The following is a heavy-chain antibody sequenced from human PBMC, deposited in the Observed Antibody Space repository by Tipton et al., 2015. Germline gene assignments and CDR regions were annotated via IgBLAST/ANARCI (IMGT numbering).Heavy chain of an antibody. CDR1: GGSISSYF. Sequence: TLSLTCNVSGGSISSYFWSWIRQSPGMGLEWIGYVYFTGTTNYNPSLKGRLTMSIDTSKNQFSLNLSSVTAADTAGYYCARTGYCSGGSCYFDAFDIWGRGTMVTVSS. D-gene: IGHD2-15*01. V-gene: IGHV4-59*01. CDR3: ARTGYCSGGSCYFDAFDI. J-gene: IGHJ3*02. CDR2: VYFTGTT.